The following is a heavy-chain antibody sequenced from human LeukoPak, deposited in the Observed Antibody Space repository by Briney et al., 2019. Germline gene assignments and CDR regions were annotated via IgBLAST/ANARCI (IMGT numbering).Heavy chain of an antibody. CDR1: GYSFTSYW. CDR3: ARRRGVIHSGDY. CDR2: IYPGDSDT. Sequence: GESLKISCKGSGYSFTSYWIGWVSQMPGKGMEWRGIIYPGDSDTRYSPSLQGQVTISADKSISTAYLQWSSLKASDTAMYYCARRRGVIHSGDYWGQGTLVTVSS. V-gene: IGHV5-51*01. D-gene: IGHD3-10*01. J-gene: IGHJ4*02.